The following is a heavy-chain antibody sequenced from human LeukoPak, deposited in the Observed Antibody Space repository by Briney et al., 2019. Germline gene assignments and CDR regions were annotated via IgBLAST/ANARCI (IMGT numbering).Heavy chain of an antibody. CDR1: GFTFSSYS. Sequence: PGGSLRLSCAASGFTFSSYSMNWVRQAPGKGLEWVSSISGSSSYIYYADSVKSRFTISRDNSKNTLYLQMNSLRAEDTAVYYCAKVDCSSTSCYSCDYWGQGTLVTVSS. J-gene: IGHJ4*02. D-gene: IGHD2-2*02. V-gene: IGHV3-21*04. CDR2: ISGSSSYI. CDR3: AKVDCSSTSCYSCDY.